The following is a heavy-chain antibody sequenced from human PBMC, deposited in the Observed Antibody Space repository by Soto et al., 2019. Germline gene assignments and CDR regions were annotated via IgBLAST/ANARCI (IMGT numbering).Heavy chain of an antibody. Sequence: QVQLVESGGGVVQPGRSLRLSCAASGFTFSSNGMHWVRQAPDKGLEWVAVISYDGSNKYYADSVKGRFTISRDNSKNTLYLQMNSLRAEDTAVYYCAKGTYYYDSSGYLTFDYWGQGTLVTVSS. CDR2: ISYDGSNK. CDR1: GFTFSSNG. V-gene: IGHV3-30*18. CDR3: AKGTYYYDSSGYLTFDY. J-gene: IGHJ4*02. D-gene: IGHD3-22*01.